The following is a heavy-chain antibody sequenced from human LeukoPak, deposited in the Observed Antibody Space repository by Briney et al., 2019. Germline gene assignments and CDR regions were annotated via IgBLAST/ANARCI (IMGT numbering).Heavy chain of an antibody. V-gene: IGHV3-11*01. CDR3: ARDPSYGLFYFDS. J-gene: IGHJ4*02. Sequence: PGGSLRLSCAASGFTFSDYYMSWIRQAPGKGLEWVSYISSSGSAIYYVDSVKGRITISRDNAKNSLYLQMNSLRAEDTAVYYCARDPSYGLFYFDSWGQGTLVTVSS. D-gene: IGHD5-18*01. CDR1: GFTFSDYY. CDR2: ISSSGSAI.